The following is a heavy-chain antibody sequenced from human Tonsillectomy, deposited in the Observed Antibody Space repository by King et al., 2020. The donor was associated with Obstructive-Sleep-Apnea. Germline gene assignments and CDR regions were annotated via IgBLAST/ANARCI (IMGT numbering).Heavy chain of an antibody. J-gene: IGHJ4*02. V-gene: IGHV3-23*01. D-gene: IGHD2-21*02. CDR3: AKDSHCGGDCYLPFDY. Sequence: VQLLGSGGGLVQPGGSLRLSCAGSGFSFTTYAMSWVRQAPGKGLEWVSTISGGAGITYYADSVKGRFTISRDNSKNTLYLQMNSLGAEDTAVYYCAKDSHCGGDCYLPFDYWGQGTLVTVSS. CDR2: ISGGAGIT. CDR1: GFSFTTYA.